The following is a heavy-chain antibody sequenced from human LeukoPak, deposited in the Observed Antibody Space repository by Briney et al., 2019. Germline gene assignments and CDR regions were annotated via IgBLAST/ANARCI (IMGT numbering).Heavy chain of an antibody. V-gene: IGHV4-59*01. CDR1: GGSINNYF. Sequence: SETPSLTCTVSGGSINNYFWAWIRQPPGKGLEWIGYIYYSGNTNYKPSLKSRVTMSVDASKNQFSLNLSSVTAADTAVYFCARTVGLGEISPPFDSWGQGALVTVSS. D-gene: IGHD3-16*02. J-gene: IGHJ4*02. CDR2: IYYSGNT. CDR3: ARTVGLGEISPPFDS.